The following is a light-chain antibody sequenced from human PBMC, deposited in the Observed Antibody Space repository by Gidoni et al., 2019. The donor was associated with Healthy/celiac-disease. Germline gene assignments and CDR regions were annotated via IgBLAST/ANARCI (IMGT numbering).Light chain of an antibody. V-gene: IGLV2-14*01. CDR1: SSDVGGYNY. Sequence: SALTQPASVSGSPGQSITISCTGTSSDVGGYNYVSWYQQHPGKAPKLMIYEVSNRPSGVSNRFSGSKSGNTAALTIAGLQAEDEAEYYCSAYTSSSTYVCGTGTKVTVL. CDR2: EVS. CDR3: SAYTSSSTYV. J-gene: IGLJ1*01.